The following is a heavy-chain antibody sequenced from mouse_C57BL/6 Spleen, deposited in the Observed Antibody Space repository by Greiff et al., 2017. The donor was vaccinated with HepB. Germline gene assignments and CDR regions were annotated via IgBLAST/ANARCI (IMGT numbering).Heavy chain of an antibody. CDR1: GYTFTDYY. Sequence: VQLQQSGAELVKPGASVKISCKASGYTFTDYYINWVKQRPGQGLEWIGKIGPGSGSTYYNEKFKGKATLTADKSSSTAYMQLSSLTSEDSAVYFCARIRITTVVADYAMDYWGQGTSVTVSS. V-gene: IGHV1-77*01. CDR3: ARIRITTVVADYAMDY. J-gene: IGHJ4*01. CDR2: IGPGSGST. D-gene: IGHD1-1*01.